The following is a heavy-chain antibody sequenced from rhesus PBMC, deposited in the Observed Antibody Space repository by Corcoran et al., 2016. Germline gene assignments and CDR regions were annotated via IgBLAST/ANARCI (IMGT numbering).Heavy chain of an antibody. V-gene: IGHV4-80*01. CDR1: GASIRRYW. CDR2: INGKRGTT. J-gene: IGHJ4*01. Sequence: QVQLQESGPGLVKPSETLSLTCPVSGASIRRYWWSWIRQSPGTGLEWIGEINGKRGTTNHNPSLKSRVTIAADAAKNLFSLTLTSVTAADTAVDYCARAVTGFDNWGQGVLVTVSS. CDR3: ARAVTGFDN. D-gene: IGHD4-23*01.